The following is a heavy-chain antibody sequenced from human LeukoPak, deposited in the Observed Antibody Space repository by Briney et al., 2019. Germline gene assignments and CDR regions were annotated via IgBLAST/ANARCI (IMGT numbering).Heavy chain of an antibody. CDR1: GGSISSGDYY. V-gene: IGHV4-30-4*01. J-gene: IGHJ3*02. CDR3: ARLRYRYGYAFDI. D-gene: IGHD3-16*02. Sequence: SETLSLTCTVSGGSISSGDYYWSWIRQPPGKGLEWIGYIYYSGSTYYNPSLKSRVTISVDTSKNQFSLKLSSVTAADTAVYYYARLRYRYGYAFDIWGQGTMVTVSS. CDR2: IYYSGST.